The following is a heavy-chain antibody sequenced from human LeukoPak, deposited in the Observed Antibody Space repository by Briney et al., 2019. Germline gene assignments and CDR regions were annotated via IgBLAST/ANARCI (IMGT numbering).Heavy chain of an antibody. CDR2: ISAIPYI. CDR1: VFTFNFYS. D-gene: IGHD2/OR15-2a*01. Sequence: PGGSLRLSCARSVFTFNFYSMNCARQAPGKGLEWVSSISAIPYIYYADSVKGRFTISRDDAKSSLYLQMNNLRAEDTAVYYCVRGGVSAQRKDVFDIWGQGTMVTVSS. V-gene: IGHV3-21*06. CDR3: VRGGVSAQRKDVFDI. J-gene: IGHJ3*02.